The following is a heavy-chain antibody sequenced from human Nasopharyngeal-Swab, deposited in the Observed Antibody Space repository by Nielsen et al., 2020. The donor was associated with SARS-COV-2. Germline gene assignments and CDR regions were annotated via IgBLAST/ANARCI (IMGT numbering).Heavy chain of an antibody. Sequence: GESLKISCAASGFTFSSYWMSWVRQAPGKGLEWVANIKQDGGEKNYVDSVKGRFTISRDNAKNSLYLQMNSLRTEDTAVYYCATTLRGNSDGRYWGQGTLVTVSS. CDR3: ATTLRGNSDGRY. CDR1: GFTFSSYW. V-gene: IGHV3-7*01. J-gene: IGHJ4*02. D-gene: IGHD5-18*01. CDR2: IKQDGGEK.